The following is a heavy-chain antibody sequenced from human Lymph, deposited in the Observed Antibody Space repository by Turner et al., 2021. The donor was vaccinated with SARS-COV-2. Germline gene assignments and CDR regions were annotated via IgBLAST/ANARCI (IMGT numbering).Heavy chain of an antibody. CDR3: ARDLGTYGMDV. D-gene: IGHD6-13*01. J-gene: IGHJ6*02. CDR2: IYSGGTT. Sequence: EVQLVETGGGLIQPGGSRRLSCSAAGIIVSRKYMNWVRQAPGKGLDWVSVIYSGGTTYYADSEKDQFTISRDNSKNTLYLQMNSLRVEDTAVYYCARDLGTYGMDVWGQGTTVTVSS. V-gene: IGHV3-53*02. CDR1: GIIVSRKY.